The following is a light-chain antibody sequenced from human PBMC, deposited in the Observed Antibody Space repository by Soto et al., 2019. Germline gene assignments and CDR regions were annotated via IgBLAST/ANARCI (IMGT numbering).Light chain of an antibody. CDR2: VETSGSY. V-gene: IGLV4-60*02. J-gene: IGLJ2*01. CDR3: ETWDINTRV. Sequence: QSVLTQSSSASASLGSSVKLTCTLSRGHSSNIIAWHQQQPGKAPRYLMKVETSGSYNTGSGVPDRFSGSSSGADRYLTISNLRFEDEADYYCETWDINTRVFGGGTKLTVL. CDR1: RGHSSNI.